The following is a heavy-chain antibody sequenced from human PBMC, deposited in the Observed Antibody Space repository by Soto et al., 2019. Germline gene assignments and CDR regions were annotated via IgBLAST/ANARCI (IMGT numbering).Heavy chain of an antibody. J-gene: IGHJ4*02. D-gene: IGHD2-21*02. V-gene: IGHV4-31*03. CDR3: AREGYCGGDCYPTN. Sequence: SETLSLTCTVSGGSISSGGYYWSWIRQHPGKCLEWIGYIYYSGSTYYNPSLKSRVTISVDTSKNQFSLKLSSVTAADTAVYYCAREGYCGGDCYPTNWGQGTLVTVSS. CDR2: IYYSGST. CDR1: GGSISSGGYY.